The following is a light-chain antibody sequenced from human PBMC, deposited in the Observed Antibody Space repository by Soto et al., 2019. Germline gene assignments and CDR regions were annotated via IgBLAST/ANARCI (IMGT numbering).Light chain of an antibody. V-gene: IGLV2-8*01. CDR3: SSYAGSNNPPGIV. CDR2: EVS. CDR1: SSDVGGYNY. Sequence: QSALTQPPSASGSPGQSVTISCTGTSSDVGGYNYVSWYQQHPGKAPKLMIYEVSKRPSGVPDRFSGSKSGNTASLTVSGLQAEDEADYYCSSYAGSNNPPGIVFGSGTKLTVL. J-gene: IGLJ1*01.